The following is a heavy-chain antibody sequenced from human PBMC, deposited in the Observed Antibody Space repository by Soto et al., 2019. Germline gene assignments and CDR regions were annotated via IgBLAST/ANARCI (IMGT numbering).Heavy chain of an antibody. Sequence: GGSLRLSCAASVFTFSSYAMSWVRQAPGKGLEWVSAISGSGGSTYYADSVKGRFTISRDNSKNTLYLQMNSLRAEDTAVYYCAKDWPAAAGPMGYFQHWGQGTLVTVSS. CDR3: AKDWPAAAGPMGYFQH. CDR2: ISGSGGST. D-gene: IGHD6-13*01. CDR1: VFTFSSYA. J-gene: IGHJ1*01. V-gene: IGHV3-23*01.